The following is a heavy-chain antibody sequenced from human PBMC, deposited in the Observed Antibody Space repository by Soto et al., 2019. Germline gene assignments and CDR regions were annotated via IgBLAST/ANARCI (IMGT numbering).Heavy chain of an antibody. D-gene: IGHD3-3*02. CDR3: ARYGDGFNHFYFDY. V-gene: IGHV4-59*02. CDR1: GGSVGDHY. Sequence: PSETLSLTCTVTGGSVGDHYWSWIRQPPGKGLEWIGYITDMRSTNYNPSFKSRVTTSLDTSKRQFSLKLTSVTAADTAVYYCARYGDGFNHFYFDYWGHGALVPVSS. CDR2: ITDMRST. J-gene: IGHJ4*01.